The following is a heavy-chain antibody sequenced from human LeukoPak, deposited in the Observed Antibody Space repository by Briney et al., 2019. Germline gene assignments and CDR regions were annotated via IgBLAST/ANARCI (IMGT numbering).Heavy chain of an antibody. CDR2: INHSGST. D-gene: IGHD5-18*01. J-gene: IGHJ4*02. CDR1: GGSFSGYY. CDR3: ARGRDGYSYGIDY. V-gene: IGHV4-34*01. Sequence: PSETLSLTCAVYGGSFSGYYWSWIRQPPGKGLEWIGEINHSGSTNYNPSLKSRVTIPVDTSKNQFSLKLSSVTAADTAVYYCARGRDGYSYGIDYWGQGTLVTVSS.